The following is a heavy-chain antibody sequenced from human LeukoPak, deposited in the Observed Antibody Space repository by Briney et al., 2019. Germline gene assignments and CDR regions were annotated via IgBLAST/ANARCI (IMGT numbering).Heavy chain of an antibody. V-gene: IGHV3-15*01. J-gene: IGHJ4*02. Sequence: PGGSLRLSCAASGFTFSHAWMSWVRQAPGRGLEWVGRIKRKSDGGTTDYAAPVKGRFTISRDDPKNTLYLQMNSLKSEDTAVYYCTTVHDGFDYWGQGTVVTVSS. CDR2: IKRKSDGGTT. CDR3: TTVHDGFDY. CDR1: GFTFSHAW.